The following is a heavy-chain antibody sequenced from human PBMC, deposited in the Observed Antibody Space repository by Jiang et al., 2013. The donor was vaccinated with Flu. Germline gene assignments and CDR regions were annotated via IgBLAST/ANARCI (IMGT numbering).Heavy chain of an antibody. CDR1: GGSIRSSSYY. V-gene: IGHV4-39*01. J-gene: IGHJ5*02. Sequence: KPSETLSLTCTASGGSIRSSSYYWGWIRQPPGKGLEWIGSIYYSGSTYYNPSLKSRITISVDTSKNQXSLKLSSVTAADTAVYYCARRGGSNSWDYRLDPWGQGTLVTVSS. D-gene: IGHD6-13*01. CDR3: ARRGGSNSWDYRLDP. CDR2: IYYSGST.